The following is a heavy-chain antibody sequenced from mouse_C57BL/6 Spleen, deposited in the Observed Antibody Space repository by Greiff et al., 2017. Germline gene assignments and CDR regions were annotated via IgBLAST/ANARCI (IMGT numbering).Heavy chain of an antibody. J-gene: IGHJ2*01. CDR3: AGYYYGSSYYFDY. CDR1: GYAFSSSW. CDR2: IYPGDGDT. D-gene: IGHD1-1*01. V-gene: IGHV1-82*01. Sequence: VQLQQSGPELVKPGASVKISCKASGYAFSSSWMHWVKQRPGKGLEWIGRIYPGDGDTNYNGKFKGKATLTADKSSSTAYMQLGSLTSDDSAVYFCAGYYYGSSYYFDYWGQGTTLTVSS.